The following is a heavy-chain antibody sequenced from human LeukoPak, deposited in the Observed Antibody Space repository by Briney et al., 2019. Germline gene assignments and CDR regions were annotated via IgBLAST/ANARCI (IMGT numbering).Heavy chain of an antibody. V-gene: IGHV3-30*04. CDR3: ARDMLLGRPDYMDV. CDR1: GFSLSTYD. CDR2: ISTDGITK. J-gene: IGHJ6*03. Sequence: PGGSLRLSCLASGFSLSTYDIHWVRQAPGKGLEWIAVISTDGITKFYTDSVKGRFTISRDNSKNTLYLQMNSLRAEDTAVYYCARDMLLGRPDYMDVWGKGTTATVSS. D-gene: IGHD3-16*01.